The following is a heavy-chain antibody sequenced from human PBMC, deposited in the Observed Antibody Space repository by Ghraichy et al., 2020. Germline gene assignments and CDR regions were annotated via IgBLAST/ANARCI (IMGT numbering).Heavy chain of an antibody. J-gene: IGHJ6*02. CDR2: ISSSSSTI. V-gene: IGHV3-48*01. D-gene: IGHD3-16*02. Sequence: GGSLRLSCAASGFTFSSYSMNWVRQAPGKGLEWVSYISSSSSTIYYADSVKGRFTISRDNAKNSLYLQMNSLRAEDTAVYYCARMYYDYVWGSYRYYYGMDVWGQGTTVTVSS. CDR1: GFTFSSYS. CDR3: ARMYYDYVWGSYRYYYGMDV.